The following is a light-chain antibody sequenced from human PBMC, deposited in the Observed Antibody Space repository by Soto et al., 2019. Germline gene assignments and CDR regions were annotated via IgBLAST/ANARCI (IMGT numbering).Light chain of an antibody. CDR2: GAS. Sequence: MTLYPATLSVPQWARVTLSCRDSPSVSQSVSSKLAGYQQKPGRAPRLLIHGASTRATGIPARFSGSGSGTEFSLTISSLQPDDVATYYCQQYNPYSPWTFGQGTKVDIK. V-gene: IGKV3-15*01. CDR1: PSVSQSVSSK. J-gene: IGKJ1*01. CDR3: QQYNPYSPWT.